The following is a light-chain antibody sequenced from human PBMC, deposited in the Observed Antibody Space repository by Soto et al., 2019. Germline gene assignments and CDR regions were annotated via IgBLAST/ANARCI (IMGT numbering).Light chain of an antibody. CDR2: DAS. J-gene: IGKJ4*01. V-gene: IGKV3-11*01. CDR3: QQSSNWPLT. Sequence: EIVLKQSPATLSLSPGERATLSCRASQSVSSLLGWYQQKPGQAPRLLISDASNRATGIPARFSGSGFGTDFTLTISSLEPEDSEAYYCQQSSNWPLTLGGGTKVDIK. CDR1: QSVSSL.